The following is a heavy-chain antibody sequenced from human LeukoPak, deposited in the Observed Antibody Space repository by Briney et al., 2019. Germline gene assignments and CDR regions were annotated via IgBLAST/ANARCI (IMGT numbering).Heavy chain of an antibody. CDR3: PRDYDGTPDAFDI. J-gene: IGHJ3*02. CDR2: IYYSGST. CDR1: GGSLSISY. V-gene: IGHV4-59*01. Sequence: PSETLSHTCTVSGGSLSISYWSCIRQPPGKGLEWIGYIYYSGSTHYNPSLNSRVTISVDTSKNQFSLKLSSVTAADTAVYYCPRDYDGTPDAFDIWGQGTMVTVSS. D-gene: IGHD4-23*01.